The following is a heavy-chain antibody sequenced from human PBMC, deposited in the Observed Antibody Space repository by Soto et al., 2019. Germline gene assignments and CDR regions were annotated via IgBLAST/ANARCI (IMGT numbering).Heavy chain of an antibody. CDR2: ITWNSGNI. D-gene: IGHD3-10*01. CDR3: AKGKSYGSATFCDY. Sequence: PGGSLRLSCAVSGFTFDDYAMHWVRQAPGKGLEWVSGITWNSGNIGYADSVKGRFTISRDNAKNSLFLQMNSVRADDTAFYYCAKGKSYGSATFCDYWGQGILVTVS. J-gene: IGHJ4*02. V-gene: IGHV3-9*01. CDR1: GFTFDDYA.